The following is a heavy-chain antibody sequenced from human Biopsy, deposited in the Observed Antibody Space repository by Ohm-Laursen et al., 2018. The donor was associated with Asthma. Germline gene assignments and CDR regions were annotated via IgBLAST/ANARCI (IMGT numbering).Heavy chain of an antibody. J-gene: IGHJ1*01. CDR2: IKHDGSEK. CDR1: GFTFGDYC. V-gene: IGHV3-7*01. Sequence: SLRLSFAASGFTFGDYCISWVRQVPAKGLAWVANIKHDGSEKNHVDSLKGRFTISRDNAKNSLYLQMNSLRAEDTAVYYCARTFHFWSPYHAEHFQLWGQGTLVTVSS. CDR3: ARTFHFWSPYHAEHFQL. D-gene: IGHD3-3*02.